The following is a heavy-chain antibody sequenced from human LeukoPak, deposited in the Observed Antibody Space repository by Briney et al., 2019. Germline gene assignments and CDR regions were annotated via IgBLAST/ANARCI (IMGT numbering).Heavy chain of an antibody. D-gene: IGHD5-18*01. J-gene: IGHJ3*02. Sequence: SETLSLTCAVFDGSLSGSCLSWIRQLPGKGLEWIGEISDSGTTNNNPSLKNRVTISVDPSKNQFSLKLSSVTAADTAVSYCARQETVMAQGRFAFDIWGQGTVVTVSS. CDR2: ISDSGTT. CDR1: DGSLSGSC. V-gene: IGHV4-34*01. CDR3: ARQETVMAQGRFAFDI.